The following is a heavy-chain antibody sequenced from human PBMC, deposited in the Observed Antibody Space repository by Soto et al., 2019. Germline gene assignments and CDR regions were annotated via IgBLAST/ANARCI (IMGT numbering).Heavy chain of an antibody. CDR2: ISPYSGNT. D-gene: IGHD3-16*01. CDR1: GYIFVNYG. J-gene: IGHJ6*02. CDR3: AMVDNYVTPPPQDV. Sequence: QVQLVQSGDEVRKPGSSVKVSCKAAGYIFVNYGIDWVRQEPGQGLEWMGWISPYSGNTHYARKVQGRLTMTTDTTTSTALMYLGSLTSDDTAVYYWAMVDNYVTPPPQDVWGQGTTVTVSS. V-gene: IGHV1-18*01.